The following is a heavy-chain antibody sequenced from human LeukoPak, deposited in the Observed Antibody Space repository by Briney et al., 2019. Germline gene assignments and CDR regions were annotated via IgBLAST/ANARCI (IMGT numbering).Heavy chain of an antibody. CDR3: ARRPSSSFNAFDI. J-gene: IGHJ3*02. CDR1: GGTFSSYA. D-gene: IGHD6-6*01. Sequence: SVKVSCKASGGTFSSYAISWVRQAPGQGLEWMGGIIPIFGTANYAQKFQGRVTITTDESTSTVYMELSSLRSEDTAVYYCARRPSSSFNAFDIWGQGTMVTVSS. V-gene: IGHV1-69*05. CDR2: IIPIFGTA.